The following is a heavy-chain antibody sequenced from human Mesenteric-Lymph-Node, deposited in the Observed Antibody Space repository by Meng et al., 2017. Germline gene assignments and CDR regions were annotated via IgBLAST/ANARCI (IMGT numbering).Heavy chain of an antibody. V-gene: IGHV1-2*02. Sequence: GGSLRLSCAASGFTFSSYGMHWVRQAPGQGLEWMGWINPNSGGTNYAQKFQGRVTMTRDTSISTAYMELSRLRSDDTAVYYCARIVSGDLLLWCGTDKDYFNYWGQGTLVTVSS. CDR1: GFTFSSYG. D-gene: IGHD3-10*01. CDR2: INPNSGGT. CDR3: ARIVSGDLLLWCGTDKDYFNY. J-gene: IGHJ4*02.